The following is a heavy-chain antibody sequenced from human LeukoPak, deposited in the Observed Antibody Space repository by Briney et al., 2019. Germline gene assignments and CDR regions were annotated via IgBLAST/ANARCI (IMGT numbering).Heavy chain of an antibody. D-gene: IGHD1-1*01. V-gene: IGHV3-48*01. CDR3: ARDFERATIDY. Sequence: GGSLRLSCAASGFTFSSYSMNWVRQAPGKGLEWVSYISSSSSTIYYADSVKGRFTISRDNAKNSLYLQMNSLRAEDTAVYYCARDFERATIDYWGQGTLVTVSS. CDR2: ISSSSSTI. J-gene: IGHJ4*02. CDR1: GFTFSSYS.